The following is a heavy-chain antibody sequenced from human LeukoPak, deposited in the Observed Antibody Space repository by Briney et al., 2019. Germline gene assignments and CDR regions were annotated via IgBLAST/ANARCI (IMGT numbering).Heavy chain of an antibody. D-gene: IGHD3-22*01. CDR1: GYTFTSYG. CDR3: AREIRYYDSSGFYYTFDY. Sequence: ASVKVSCKASGYTFTSYGISWVRQAPGQGLEWMGWISAYNGNTNYAQKLQGRVTMTTDTSTSTAYMELRGLRSDDTAVYYCAREIRYYDSSGFYYTFDYWGQGTLVTVSS. CDR2: ISAYNGNT. J-gene: IGHJ4*02. V-gene: IGHV1-18*01.